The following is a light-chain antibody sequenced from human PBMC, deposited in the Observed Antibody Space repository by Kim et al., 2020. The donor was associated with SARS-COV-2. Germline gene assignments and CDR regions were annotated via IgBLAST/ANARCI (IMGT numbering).Light chain of an antibody. Sequence: QPVLTQPTSLSVSPGTSARFTCTLRSGINVGSYSICWYQQRPGSLPRFLLRYKSHSDNQRGSGVPSRFYGSKDASINAGLLLISGLQSEDEADYYCAIWDNSSVIFGGGTQLTVL. CDR2: YKSHSDN. V-gene: IGLV5-39*01. CDR3: AIWDNSSVI. CDR1: SGINVGSYS. J-gene: IGLJ2*01.